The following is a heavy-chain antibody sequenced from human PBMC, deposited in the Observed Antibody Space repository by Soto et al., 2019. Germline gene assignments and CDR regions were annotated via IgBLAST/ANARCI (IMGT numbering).Heavy chain of an antibody. V-gene: IGHV4-59*01. CDR2: IYYSGST. CDR1: GGSISSYY. Sequence: PSETLSLTCTVSGGSISSYYWSWIRQPPGKGLEWIGYIYYSGSTNYNPSLKSRVTISVDTSKNQFSLKLSSVTAADTAVYYCARSPHQTYYDFWSGPYYFDYWGQGTLVTVS. J-gene: IGHJ4*02. CDR3: ARSPHQTYYDFWSGPYYFDY. D-gene: IGHD3-3*01.